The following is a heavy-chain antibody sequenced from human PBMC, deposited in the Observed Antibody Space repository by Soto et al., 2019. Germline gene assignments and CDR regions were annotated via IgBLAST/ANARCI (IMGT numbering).Heavy chain of an antibody. V-gene: IGHV3-30-3*01. J-gene: IGHJ4*02. CDR3: ARTGRSGCYDGRGYFDY. CDR2: ISYDGINK. D-gene: IGHD6-19*01. Sequence: PGGSLRLSCAASGFTFSSYSMHWVRQAPGKGLEWVAVISYDGINKYYADSVKGRFTISRDNSKNTLYLQMNSLRAEDTAVYYCARTGRSGCYDGRGYFDYWGQGTLIAICS. CDR1: GFTFSSYS.